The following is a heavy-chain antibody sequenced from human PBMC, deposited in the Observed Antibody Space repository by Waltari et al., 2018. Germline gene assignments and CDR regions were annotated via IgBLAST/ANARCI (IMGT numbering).Heavy chain of an antibody. CDR3: ARSICRGETCSRYFDS. Sequence: VVLKQWGAGVVESSETLSLTCAVYGGSFTGYFWSWISQSPGKGLEWIGEINHSGNNDSNPSLKSRAFISVDTSKNQFSLMLSSVTAADTALYYCARSICRGETCSRYFDSWGQGTLVTVSS. CDR1: GGSFTGYF. J-gene: IGHJ5*01. V-gene: IGHV4-34*01. CDR2: INHSGNN. D-gene: IGHD2-15*01.